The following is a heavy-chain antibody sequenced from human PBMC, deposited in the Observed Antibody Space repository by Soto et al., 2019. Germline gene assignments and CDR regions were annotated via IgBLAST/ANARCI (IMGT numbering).Heavy chain of an antibody. CDR2: ISSSTNTI. D-gene: IGHD2-21*01. V-gene: IGHV3-48*02. Sequence: GSLRLSCAASGFTLNTYSMNWVRQAPGKGLEWLSYISSSTNTIFYADSVKGRFTISRDSANNSLYLQMNSLRDDDTAVYFCARGLGWRRGPFDFWGRGTLVTVSS. CDR1: GFTLNTYS. CDR3: ARGLGWRRGPFDF. J-gene: IGHJ4*02.